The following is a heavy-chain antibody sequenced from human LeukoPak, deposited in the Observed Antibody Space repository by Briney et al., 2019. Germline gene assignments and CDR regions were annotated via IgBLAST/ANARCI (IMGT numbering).Heavy chain of an antibody. Sequence: PGGSLRLSCAASGFTLSSYGMHWVRQAPGKGLEWVAVISYDGSNKYYADSVKGRFSISRDNSKNTLDLQMNSLRAEDTAVYYCAKGSTMHMIVVITEYYFDYWGRGTLVTVSS. V-gene: IGHV3-30*18. CDR3: AKGSTMHMIVVITEYYFDY. J-gene: IGHJ4*02. CDR2: ISYDGSNK. D-gene: IGHD3-22*01. CDR1: GFTLSSYG.